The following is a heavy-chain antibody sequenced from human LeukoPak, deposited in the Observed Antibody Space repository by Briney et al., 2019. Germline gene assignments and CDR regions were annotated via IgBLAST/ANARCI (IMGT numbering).Heavy chain of an antibody. CDR1: GFSFSNAW. J-gene: IGHJ4*02. D-gene: IGHD3-22*01. V-gene: IGHV3-15*07. CDR2: IKTKTDGGTT. CDR3: TTDFYDSSGLRY. Sequence: PGGSLRLSCAASGFSFSNAWMNWVRQAPGKGLEWVGRIKTKTDGGTTDYAAPVKGRFSISRDDSTKTMYLQMNSLKTEDTAVYYCTTDFYDSSGLRYWGQGTLVTVSS.